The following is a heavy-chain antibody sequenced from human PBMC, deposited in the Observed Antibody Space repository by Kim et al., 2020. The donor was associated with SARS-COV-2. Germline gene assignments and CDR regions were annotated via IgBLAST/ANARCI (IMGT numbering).Heavy chain of an antibody. CDR3: ARGRRVTKVRQACGLDY. J-gene: IGHJ4*02. D-gene: IGHD3-10*01. V-gene: IGHV4-39*01. CDR2: IYYSGST. CDR1: GGSISSSSYY. Sequence: SETLSLTCTVSGGSISSSSYYWGWIRQPPGKGLEWIGSIYYSGSTYYNPSLKSRVTISVDTSKNQFSLKLSSVTAADTAVYYCARGRRVTKVRQACGLDYWGQGTLVTVSS.